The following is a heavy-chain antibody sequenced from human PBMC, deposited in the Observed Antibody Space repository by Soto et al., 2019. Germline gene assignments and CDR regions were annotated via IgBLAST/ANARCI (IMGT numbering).Heavy chain of an antibody. CDR1: GFPLSSYC. CDR3: ARDTQNYYDSSGNLAY. D-gene: IGHD3-22*01. J-gene: IGHJ4*02. CDR2: IWYDGSNK. Sequence: PGGSLRLSCSASGFPLSSYCMHWVRPAPGKGLEWVAVIWYDGSNKYYADSVKGRFTISRDNSKNTLYLQMNSLRAEDTAVYYCARDTQNYYDSSGNLAYWGQGTLVTVSS. V-gene: IGHV3-33*01.